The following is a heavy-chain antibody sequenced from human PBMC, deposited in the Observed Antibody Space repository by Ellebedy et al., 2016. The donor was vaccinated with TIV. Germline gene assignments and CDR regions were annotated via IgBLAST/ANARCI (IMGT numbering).Heavy chain of an antibody. CDR1: GFSLNNIIMG. Sequence: SGPTLVKPTETLTLTCTVSGFSLNNIIMGVSWFRQPPGKALEWLANIFSNDEKSYKTSLKGRLTISKDTAKSQVILTMTDLDPLDTATYYCARALRYCGGDCSYKFDYWGQGTLVPVSS. CDR3: ARALRYCGGDCSYKFDY. J-gene: IGHJ4*02. D-gene: IGHD2-21*02. V-gene: IGHV2-26*01. CDR2: IFSNDEK.